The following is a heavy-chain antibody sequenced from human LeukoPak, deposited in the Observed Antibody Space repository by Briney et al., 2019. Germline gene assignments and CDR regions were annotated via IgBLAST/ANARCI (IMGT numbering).Heavy chain of an antibody. V-gene: IGHV1-2*02. CDR3: ARDPGAVVAATNDY. D-gene: IGHD2-15*01. CDR1: GYTFTGYY. J-gene: IGHJ4*02. CDR2: INPNSGGT. Sequence: GASVKVSCKASGYTFTGYYMHWVRQAPGQGLEWMGWINPNSGGTNYAQKFQGRVTMTRDTSISTAYMELSRLRSDDTAVYYCARDPGAVVAATNDYWGQGTLVTVSS.